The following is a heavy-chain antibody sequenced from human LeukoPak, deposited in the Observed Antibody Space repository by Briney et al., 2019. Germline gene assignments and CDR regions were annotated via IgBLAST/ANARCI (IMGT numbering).Heavy chain of an antibody. D-gene: IGHD3-9*01. J-gene: IGHJ4*02. CDR2: IYYSGST. CDR1: GGSFSGYY. V-gene: IGHV4-34*01. CDR3: ANVLILTGYFYDD. Sequence: SETLSLTCAVYGGSFSGYYWSWIRQPPGKGLEWIGSIYYSGSTYYNPSLKSRLTVSIDTSKNQFSLKLSSVTAADTAVYYCANVLILTGYFYDDWGQGTLVTVSS.